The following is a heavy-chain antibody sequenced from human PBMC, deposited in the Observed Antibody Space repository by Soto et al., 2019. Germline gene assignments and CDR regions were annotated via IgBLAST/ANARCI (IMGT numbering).Heavy chain of an antibody. Sequence: PSETLSLTCAVSGGSISSGGYSWSWIRQPPGKGLEWIGYIYHSGSTYYNPSLKSRVTISVDTSKNQFSLKLSSVTAADTAVYYCATYLRSYSYGARNFDYWGQGTLVTVSS. J-gene: IGHJ4*02. D-gene: IGHD5-18*01. CDR3: ATYLRSYSYGARNFDY. V-gene: IGHV4-30-2*05. CDR1: GGSISSGGYS. CDR2: IYHSGST.